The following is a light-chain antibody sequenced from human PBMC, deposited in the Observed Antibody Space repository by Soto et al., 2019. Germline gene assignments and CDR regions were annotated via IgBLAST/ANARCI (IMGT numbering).Light chain of an antibody. CDR1: QTISGSY. CDR3: QLYGGSHMFS. Sequence: EIVLTQSPGTLSLSPGEGATLSCRASQTISGSYLAWYQQKPGQAPRLLIYAASSRATDIPDRFRGSGSGTDFSLTISRLEPEDFAVYYCQLYGGSHMFSFGQGTKLDIK. J-gene: IGKJ2*01. V-gene: IGKV3-20*01. CDR2: AAS.